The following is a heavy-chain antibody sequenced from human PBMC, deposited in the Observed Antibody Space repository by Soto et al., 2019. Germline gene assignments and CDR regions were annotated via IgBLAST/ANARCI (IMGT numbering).Heavy chain of an antibody. CDR2: IRSKAYGGTT. V-gene: IGHV3-49*01. Sequence: GGSLRLSCTASGFTFGDYAMSWFRQAPGKGLEWVGFIRSKAYGGTTEYTASVKGRFTISRDDSKSIAYLQMNSLKTEDTAVYYCTRLPADIVLMVYDPYYYGMAVWGQGTTVTVSS. CDR1: GFTFGDYA. J-gene: IGHJ6*02. CDR3: TRLPADIVLMVYDPYYYGMAV. D-gene: IGHD2-8*01.